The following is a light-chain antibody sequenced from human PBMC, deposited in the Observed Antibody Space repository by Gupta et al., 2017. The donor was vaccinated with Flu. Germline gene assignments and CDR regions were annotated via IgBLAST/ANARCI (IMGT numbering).Light chain of an antibody. CDR1: QSRRHSDGKTY. CDR3: GQGTHLPPWV. CDR2: EVS. V-gene: IGKV2-29*01. J-gene: IGKJ1*01. Sequence: DMVMTQTPLSLSVTPGQPASISCKSSQSRRHSDGKTYLYWYMQKPGQPPQLLIYEVSSRFSGVSDRFSGSGLGKHLTLRNSRGEGKDVGGYYSGQGTHLPPWVFGQGTKVEIK.